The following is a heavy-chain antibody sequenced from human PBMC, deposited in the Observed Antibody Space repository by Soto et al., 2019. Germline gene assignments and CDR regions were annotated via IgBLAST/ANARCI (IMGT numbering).Heavy chain of an antibody. V-gene: IGHV3-49*04. J-gene: IGHJ4*01. Sequence: PVGSLRLSCTGSGFNFGNYALSWVRQAPGKGPEWVGFIRSEAYGGTTDYAASVKGRFIISRDDSKSIAYLEINSLQTDDTAVYYCTRYYYESSGYYVYWGHGTLVTVSS. CDR2: IRSEAYGGTT. D-gene: IGHD3-22*01. CDR3: TRYYYESSGYYVY. CDR1: GFNFGNYA.